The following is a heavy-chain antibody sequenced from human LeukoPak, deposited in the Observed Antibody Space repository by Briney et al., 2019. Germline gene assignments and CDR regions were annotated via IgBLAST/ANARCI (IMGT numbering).Heavy chain of an antibody. CDR1: GGSISSYY. J-gene: IGHJ4*02. Sequence: SETLSLTCTVSGGSISSYYWSWIRQPPGKGLEWIGYIYYSGSTNYNPSLKSRVTISVDTSKNQFSLKLSSVTAADTAVYYCARVNSGSHFDYWGQGTLVTVSS. CDR2: IYYSGST. D-gene: IGHD1-26*01. CDR3: ARVNSGSHFDY. V-gene: IGHV4-59*08.